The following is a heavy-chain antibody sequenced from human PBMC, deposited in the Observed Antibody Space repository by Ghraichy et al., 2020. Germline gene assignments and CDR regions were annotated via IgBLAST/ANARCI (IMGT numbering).Heavy chain of an antibody. J-gene: IGHJ5*02. D-gene: IGHD6-6*01. CDR1: GFTFSSYA. V-gene: IGHV3-23*01. CDR3: AKDPGGRSSSSGRYNWFDP. CDR2: ISGSGGST. Sequence: GGSLRLSCAASGFTFSSYAMSWVRQAPGKGLEWVSAISGSGGSTYYADSVKGRFTISKDNSKNTLYLQMNSLRAEDTAVYYCAKDPGGRSSSSGRYNWFDPWGQGTLVTVSS.